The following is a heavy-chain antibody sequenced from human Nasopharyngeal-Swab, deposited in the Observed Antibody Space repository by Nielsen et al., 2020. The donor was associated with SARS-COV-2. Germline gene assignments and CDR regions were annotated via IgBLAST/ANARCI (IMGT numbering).Heavy chain of an antibody. Sequence: GSLKIPCKGSGYSFTSYWIGWVRQMPGKGLEWMGIIYPGDSDTRYSPPFQGQVTISADKSISTAYLQWSSLKASDTAMYYCARQHYDYVWGSYYYFDYWSQGTLVTVSS. CDR1: GYSFTSYW. J-gene: IGHJ4*02. CDR2: IYPGDSDT. V-gene: IGHV5-51*01. D-gene: IGHD3-16*01. CDR3: ARQHYDYVWGSYYYFDY.